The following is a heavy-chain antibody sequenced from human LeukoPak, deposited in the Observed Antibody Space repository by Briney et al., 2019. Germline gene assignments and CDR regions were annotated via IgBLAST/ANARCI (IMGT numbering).Heavy chain of an antibody. V-gene: IGHV3-21*01. CDR1: GFTFSSYS. CDR2: ISNSSSYI. Sequence: PGGSLRLSCAASGFTFSSYSMNWVRQAPGKGLEWVSSISNSSSYIYYADSVKGRFTISRDNAKNSLYLQMNSLRAEDTAVYYCARDPYYYDSSGYYYWGQGTLVTVSS. D-gene: IGHD3-22*01. J-gene: IGHJ4*02. CDR3: ARDPYYYDSSGYYY.